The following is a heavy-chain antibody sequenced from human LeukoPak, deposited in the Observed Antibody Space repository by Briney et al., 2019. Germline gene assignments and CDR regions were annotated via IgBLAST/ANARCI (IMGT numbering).Heavy chain of an antibody. V-gene: IGHV5-51*01. CDR3: ARSQGGSYFDN. Sequence: KGGESLQISCKGSGYRFTSYWIGWARQMPGKGLEWMGIIYPGDSDTRYSPSFQGQVTISADKSITTAYLQWSSLKASDTAMYYCARSQGGSYFDNWGQGTLVTVSS. CDR2: IYPGDSDT. CDR1: GYRFTSYW. D-gene: IGHD3-10*01. J-gene: IGHJ4*02.